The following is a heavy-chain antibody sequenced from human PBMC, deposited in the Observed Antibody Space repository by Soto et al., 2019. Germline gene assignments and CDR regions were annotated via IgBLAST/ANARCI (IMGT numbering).Heavy chain of an antibody. D-gene: IGHD6-6*01. CDR3: AREGIAARRGYYYYGMDV. CDR1: GGTFSSYA. V-gene: IGHV1-69*13. Sequence: GASVKVSCKASGGTFSSYAISWVRQAPGQGLEWMGGIIPIFGTANYAQKFQGRVTITADESTSTAYMELSSLRSEDTAVYYCAREGIAARRGYYYYGMDVRGQGTTVTVSS. J-gene: IGHJ6*02. CDR2: IIPIFGTA.